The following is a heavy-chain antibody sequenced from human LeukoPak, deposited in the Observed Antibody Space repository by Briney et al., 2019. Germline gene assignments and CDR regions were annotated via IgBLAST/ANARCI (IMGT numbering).Heavy chain of an antibody. CDR3: ARGYYYVSSGYYDY. D-gene: IGHD3-22*01. CDR2: IYHSGST. CDR1: GGSISSGGYS. Sequence: SETLSLTCAVSGGSISSGGYSWSWIRQPPGTGLEWIGYIYHSGSTYYNPSLKSRVTISVDRSKNQFSLKLSSVTAADTAVYYCARGYYYVSSGYYDYWGQGTLVTVSS. J-gene: IGHJ4*02. V-gene: IGHV4-30-2*01.